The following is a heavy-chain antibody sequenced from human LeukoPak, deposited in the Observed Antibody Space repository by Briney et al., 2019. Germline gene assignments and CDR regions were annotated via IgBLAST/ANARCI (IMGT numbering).Heavy chain of an antibody. CDR3: ARKRSTYYYGSGSYLSALRYYYYYMDV. Sequence: SETLSLTCTVSGGSISSSSYYWGWIRQPPGKGLEWIGEINHSGSTNYNPSLKSRVTISVDTSKNQFSLKLSSVTAADTAVYYCARKRSTYYYGSGSYLSALRYYYYYMDVWGKGTTVTVSS. V-gene: IGHV4-39*07. D-gene: IGHD3-10*01. CDR1: GGSISSSSYY. J-gene: IGHJ6*03. CDR2: INHSGST.